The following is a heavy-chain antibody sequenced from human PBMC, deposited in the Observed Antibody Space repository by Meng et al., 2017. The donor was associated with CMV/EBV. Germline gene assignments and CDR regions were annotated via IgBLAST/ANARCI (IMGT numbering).Heavy chain of an antibody. Sequence: GESLKISCAASGFTFSSYEMNWVRQAPGKGLEWVSYISSSGSTIYYADSVKGRFTISRDNSKNTLYLQMNSLRAEDTAVYYCATGLGEDGDYTGDFWGQGTLVIVSS. V-gene: IGHV3-48*03. CDR2: ISSSGSTI. CDR3: ATGLGEDGDYTGDF. J-gene: IGHJ4*02. CDR1: GFTFSSYE. D-gene: IGHD4-17*01.